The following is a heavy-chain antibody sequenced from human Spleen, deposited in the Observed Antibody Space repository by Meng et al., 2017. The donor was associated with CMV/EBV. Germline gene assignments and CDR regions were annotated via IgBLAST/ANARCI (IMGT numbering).Heavy chain of an antibody. J-gene: IGHJ4*02. CDR3: TKDRSFRGLDY. CDR1: GFTFDDYA. Sequence: SLKISCAASGFTFDDYAMHWVRQAPGKGLEWVSGISWNSGSIGYADSVKGRFTISRDNVNKALYLQMNSLRAEDTALYYCTKDRSFRGLDYWGQGTLVTVSS. CDR2: ISWNSGSI. V-gene: IGHV3-9*01.